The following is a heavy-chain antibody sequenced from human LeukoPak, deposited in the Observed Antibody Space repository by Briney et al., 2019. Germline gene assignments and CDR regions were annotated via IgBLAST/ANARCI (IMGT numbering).Heavy chain of an antibody. Sequence: GGSLRLSCAASGFTFSNYWMSWVRQAPGKGLEWVANIKQDGSEKYYVDSVKGRFTISRDNAENSLYLQMNSLRAEDTAVYYCARDLYTSSRYFDYWGQGTLVTVSS. CDR3: ARDLYTSSRYFDY. CDR1: GFTFSNYW. J-gene: IGHJ4*02. CDR2: IKQDGSEK. D-gene: IGHD6-13*01. V-gene: IGHV3-7*01.